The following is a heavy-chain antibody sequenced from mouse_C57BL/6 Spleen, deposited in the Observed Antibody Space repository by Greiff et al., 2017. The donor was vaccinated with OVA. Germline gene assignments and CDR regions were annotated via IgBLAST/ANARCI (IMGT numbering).Heavy chain of an antibody. CDR1: GYTFTDYN. J-gene: IGHJ1*03. Sequence: EVQLQQSGPELVKPGASVKIPCKASGYTFTDYNMDWVKQSHGKSLEWIGDINPNNGGTIYNQKFKGKATLTVDKSSSTAYMELRSLTSEDTAVYYCASRIDGSSSYWYCDVWGTGTTVTVSS. CDR2: INPNNGGT. CDR3: ASRIDGSSSYWYCDV. D-gene: IGHD1-1*01. V-gene: IGHV1-18*01.